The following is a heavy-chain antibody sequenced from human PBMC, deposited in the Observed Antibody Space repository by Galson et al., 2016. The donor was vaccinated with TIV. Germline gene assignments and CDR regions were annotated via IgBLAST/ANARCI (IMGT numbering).Heavy chain of an antibody. CDR2: IIPLFGTA. J-gene: IGHJ6*02. Sequence: ASGDTFTSYPFNWVRQAPGQGLEWMGGIIPLFGTANYAQKFQGRVTVTADESTSTVYLDLSSPRSEDTAVYYCAKDRNTALDTYHYYYGMDVWGQGTTVTVS. CDR1: GDTFTSYP. V-gene: IGHV1-69*01. D-gene: IGHD5-18*01. CDR3: AKDRNTALDTYHYYYGMDV.